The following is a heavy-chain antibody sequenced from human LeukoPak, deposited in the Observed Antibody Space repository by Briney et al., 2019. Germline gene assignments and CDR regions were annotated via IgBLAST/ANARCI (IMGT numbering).Heavy chain of an antibody. Sequence: PGGSLRLSCAASGLTFSDYHMSWIRQAPGKGLEWVSGISGSGDSTYYADSVKGRFTISRDNSKNTLYLQMNSLRLEDTAAYYCAKIRAPSGWFNSDYWGQGTLVTVSS. CDR3: AKIRAPSGWFNSDY. J-gene: IGHJ4*02. CDR2: ISGSGDST. CDR1: GLTFSDYH. D-gene: IGHD6-13*01. V-gene: IGHV3-23*01.